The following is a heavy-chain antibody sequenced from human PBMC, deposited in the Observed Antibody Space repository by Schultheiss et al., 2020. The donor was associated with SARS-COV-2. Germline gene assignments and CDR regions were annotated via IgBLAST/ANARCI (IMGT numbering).Heavy chain of an antibody. D-gene: IGHD3-22*01. V-gene: IGHV3-66*01. CDR1: GFTVSSNY. CDR3: ARGDSSGEQYYYYYYGMDV. CDR2: IYSGGST. J-gene: IGHJ6*02. Sequence: GGSLRLSCAASGFTVSSNYMSWVRQAPGKGLEWVSVIYSGGSTYYADSVKGRFTISRDNSKNTLYLQMNSLRAEDTAVYYCARGDSSGEQYYYYYYGMDVWGQGTTVTVSS.